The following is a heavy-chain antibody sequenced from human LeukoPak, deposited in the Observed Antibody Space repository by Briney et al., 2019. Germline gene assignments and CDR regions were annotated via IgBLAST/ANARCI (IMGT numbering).Heavy chain of an antibody. CDR3: ARDLVGGWDDSSGYYYGYFDY. V-gene: IGHV3-21*01. D-gene: IGHD3-22*01. J-gene: IGHJ4*02. CDR2: IDSRSTYI. Sequence: PGGSLRLSCAASGFTFSAYSINWVRQAPGRGLEWVSSIDSRSTYIYYAESVKGRFTISRDNAKNSLLLQMNSLRAEDTAVYYCARDLVGGWDDSSGYYYGYFDYWGQGTLVTVSS. CDR1: GFTFSAYS.